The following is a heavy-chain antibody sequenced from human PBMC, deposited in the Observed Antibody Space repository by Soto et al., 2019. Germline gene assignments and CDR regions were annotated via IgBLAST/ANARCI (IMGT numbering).Heavy chain of an antibody. J-gene: IGHJ3*02. CDR3: ADADFIGDDELDI. CDR1: GFTFSSYA. Sequence: GGSLRLSCAASGFTFSSYAMSWVRQAPGKGLEWVAAISGSGGSTYYEDSVKGRFTISRDKSKNTLYLQMNSLRAEDAAVDYCADADFIGDDELDIWGQGTMVTVSS. CDR2: ISGSGGST. V-gene: IGHV3-23*01. D-gene: IGHD3-10*01.